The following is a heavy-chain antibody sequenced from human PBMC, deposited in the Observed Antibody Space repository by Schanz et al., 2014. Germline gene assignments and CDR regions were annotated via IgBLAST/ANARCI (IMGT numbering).Heavy chain of an antibody. D-gene: IGHD1-26*01. V-gene: IGHV3-23*05. CDR2: VSSRSDEI. Sequence: EMQLLESGGGLAQPGGSLRLSCAASGFTLSNYAMSWVRQAPGKGLEWVSAVSSRSDEIKYADSVRGRFTISRDNSRSTMYLQMNSLRAEDTGLYFCARGGSGSHYRLDYWGQGTLVTDSS. CDR3: ARGGSGSHYRLDY. CDR1: GFTLSNYA. J-gene: IGHJ4*02.